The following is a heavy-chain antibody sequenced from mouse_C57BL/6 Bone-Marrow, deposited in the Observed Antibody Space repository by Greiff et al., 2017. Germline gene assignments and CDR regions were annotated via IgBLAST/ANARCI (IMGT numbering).Heavy chain of an antibody. CDR2: INPSSGYT. J-gene: IGHJ2*01. CDR3: ARSGFYFDY. Sequence: VQLQQSGAELARPGASVKMSCKASGYTFTSYTMHWVKQRPGQGLEWIGYINPSSGYTKYNQKFKDKATLTAAKSSSTAYMQLSSLTSEDSAVYYYARSGFYFDYWGQGTTLTVSS. CDR1: GYTFTSYT. D-gene: IGHD4-1*01. V-gene: IGHV1-4*01.